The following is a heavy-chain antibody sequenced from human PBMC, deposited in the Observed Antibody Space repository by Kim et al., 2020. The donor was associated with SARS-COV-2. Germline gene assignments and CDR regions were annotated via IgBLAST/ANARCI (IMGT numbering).Heavy chain of an antibody. CDR3: ARRFAGFGELFNFDY. J-gene: IGHJ4*02. D-gene: IGHD3-10*01. V-gene: IGHV3-30*04. CDR1: GFTFSSYA. Sequence: GGSRRLSCAASGFTFSSYAMHWVRQAPGKGLEWVAVISYDGSTKYYADSVKGRFTISRENSKNTLYLQMNSRRTEETAVYSCARRFAGFGELFNFDYWGQGTLVTVSS. CDR2: ISYDGSTK.